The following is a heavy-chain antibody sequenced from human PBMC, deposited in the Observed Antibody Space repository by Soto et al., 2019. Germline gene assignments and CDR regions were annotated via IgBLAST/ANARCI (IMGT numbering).Heavy chain of an antibody. D-gene: IGHD1-26*01. Sequence: EVELLESGGDLVQPGGSLRLSCAASGFTFSSYDINWVRQAPGKGLEWVSAIGIYANTYYAGSVKGRVTISRDDSKNKVYLQLNSLRVDDTAVYYCAKESTVGSPGDYFDSWGQGTLVTVSS. CDR3: AKESTVGSPGDYFDS. CDR1: GFTFSSYD. V-gene: IGHV3-23*01. J-gene: IGHJ4*02. CDR2: IGIYANT.